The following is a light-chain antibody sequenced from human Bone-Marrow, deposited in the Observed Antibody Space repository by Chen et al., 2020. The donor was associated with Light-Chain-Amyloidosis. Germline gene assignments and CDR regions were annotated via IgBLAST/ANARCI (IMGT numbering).Light chain of an antibody. Sequence: SYVLTQPPSVSVAPGQTATITCGGTGIGSLKVHGYQQKAGQAPVMVVYDDTDRPAGIPERFCGSKSGNAATLTITRVEDGDEADYYCHVWEGSSDEVVFGGGTRLTVL. J-gene: IGLJ3*02. V-gene: IGLV3-21*02. CDR1: GIGSLK. CDR3: HVWEGSSDEVV. CDR2: DDT.